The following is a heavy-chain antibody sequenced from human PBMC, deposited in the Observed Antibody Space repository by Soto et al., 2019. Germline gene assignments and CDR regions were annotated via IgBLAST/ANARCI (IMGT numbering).Heavy chain of an antibody. CDR2: IYYSGST. D-gene: IGHD5-18*01. CDR3: ARRYGSCFDY. V-gene: IGHV4-39*01. CDR1: GGSISSRSYY. Sequence: PSETLSLTCTVSGGSISSRSYYWGWIRQPPGKGLEWIGSIYYSGSTYYKSSLKSRITISVDTSKNQFSLKLSSVTAADTAVYYCARRYGSCFDYWGQGTLVTVSS. J-gene: IGHJ4*02.